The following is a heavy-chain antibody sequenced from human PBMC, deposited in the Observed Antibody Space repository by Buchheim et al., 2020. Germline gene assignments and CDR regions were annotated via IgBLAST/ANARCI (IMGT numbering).Heavy chain of an antibody. D-gene: IGHD2/OR15-2a*01. J-gene: IGHJ3*02. Sequence: AQLVESGGTLVQPGGSLRLSCAASGFNFRTYNVHWVRQAPGKGLEWVSYISADSRTIYYADSVKGRFTISRDNARNSLFLQMNRLRDEDTAVYYCARDDEDYLYDAFDIWGQGT. CDR1: GFNFRTYN. CDR2: ISADSRTI. V-gene: IGHV3-48*02. CDR3: ARDDEDYLYDAFDI.